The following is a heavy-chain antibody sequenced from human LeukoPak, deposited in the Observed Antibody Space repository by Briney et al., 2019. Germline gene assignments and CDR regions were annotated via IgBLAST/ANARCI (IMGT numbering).Heavy chain of an antibody. CDR1: GFTFSDYY. J-gene: IGHJ6*02. CDR2: MSSSGSTI. D-gene: IGHD4-17*01. V-gene: IGHV3-11*01. Sequence: GGSLRLSCAASGFTFSDYYMSWIRQAPGKGLEWVSYMSSSGSTIYYADSVKGRFTISRDNAKNSLYLQMNSLRAEDTAVHYCARCPTVTKNYYYYGMDVWGQGTTVTVSS. CDR3: ARCPTVTKNYYYYGMDV.